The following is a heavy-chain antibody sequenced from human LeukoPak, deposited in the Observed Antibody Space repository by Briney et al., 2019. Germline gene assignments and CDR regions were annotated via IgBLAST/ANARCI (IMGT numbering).Heavy chain of an antibody. J-gene: IGHJ4*02. D-gene: IGHD7-27*01. V-gene: IGHV1-2*02. CDR2: INPNSGGT. CDR1: GYTFTGYY. Sequence: ASVKVSCKASGYTFTGYYMHWVRQAPGQGLEWMGWINPNSGGTNYAQKFQGRVTMTRDTSISTAYMELSRLGSDDTAVYYCASPTALTGDLGFDYWGQGTLVTVSS. CDR3: ASPTALTGDLGFDY.